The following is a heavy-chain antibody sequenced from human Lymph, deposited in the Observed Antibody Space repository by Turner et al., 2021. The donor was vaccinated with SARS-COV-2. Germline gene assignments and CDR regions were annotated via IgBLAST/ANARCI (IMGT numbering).Heavy chain of an antibody. CDR1: GFTVSLYW. V-gene: IGHV3-7*01. Sequence: EVQLVESGGGLVQPGGSLRLSCAASGFTVSLYWMSWVRQAPGKGLEWGDNIKQDGSEKYYVDSVKGRFNISRDNAKNSMYLQMNSLRAEDTAVYYGARVERATSSFDYWGQGTLVPVSS. J-gene: IGHJ4*02. CDR3: ARVERATSSFDY. CDR2: IKQDGSEK.